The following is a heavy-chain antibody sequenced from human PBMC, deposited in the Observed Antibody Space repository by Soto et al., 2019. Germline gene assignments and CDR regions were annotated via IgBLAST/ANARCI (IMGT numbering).Heavy chain of an antibody. D-gene: IGHD2-2*01. CDR1: GFTFSNHA. Sequence: EVQLLESGGALVQPGGSLRLSFEASGFTFSNHAMKWVRPAPGTGLEWVSTISDSGSTYYADSVKARFTISRDNSNNTLYQQMNSLRAEDTAVYYCARDPGGHYCTSTSCLYFFDHWGQGTLVIVSS. V-gene: IGHV3-23*01. CDR2: ISDSGST. J-gene: IGHJ4*02. CDR3: ARDPGGHYCTSTSCLYFFDH.